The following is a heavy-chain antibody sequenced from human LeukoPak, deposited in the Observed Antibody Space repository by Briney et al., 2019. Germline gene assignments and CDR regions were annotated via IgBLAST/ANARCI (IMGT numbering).Heavy chain of an antibody. CDR3: SKDPCCSGGSCYSSKYGMDV. V-gene: IGHV3-43*02. J-gene: IGHJ6*02. CDR2: ISGDGGTT. CDR1: GVTFDDYA. Sequence: PGGTLRLSCAASGVTFDDYAMHWVRQAPGKGLEWVSLISGDGGTTYYAASVKGRFTILKTNSKHSLYMQMNNLRTEDAALYYCSKDPCCSGGSCYSSKYGMDVWGQGTTVTVSS. D-gene: IGHD2-15*01.